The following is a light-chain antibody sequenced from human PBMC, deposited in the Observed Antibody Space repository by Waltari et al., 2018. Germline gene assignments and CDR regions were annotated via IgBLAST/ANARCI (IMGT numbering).Light chain of an antibody. J-gene: IGLJ3*02. CDR2: EVT. CDR1: SNDVGGYNL. V-gene: IGLV2-14*02. Sequence: QSALTQPASVSGSPGQSISISCTGTSNDVGGYNLVSWYQQHPGKAPKLIIYEVTKRPSGVSNRFSGSKSGNTASLTVSGLQAEDEADYYCSSYAGSDIWVFGGGTRLTVL. CDR3: SSYAGSDIWV.